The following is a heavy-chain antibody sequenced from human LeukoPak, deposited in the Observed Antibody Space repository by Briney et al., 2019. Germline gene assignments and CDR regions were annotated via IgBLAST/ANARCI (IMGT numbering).Heavy chain of an antibody. CDR3: VPHYFDTNGYYYGY. V-gene: IGHV3-7*01. D-gene: IGHD3-22*01. J-gene: IGHJ4*02. Sequence: AGGSLRLSCAAGFTINNYWMSWVRQAPGKGLECVANINQGGSDKNYVDSVKGRFTISRDNAKKSLFLQMNSLRAEDTAVYYCVPHYFDTNGYYYGYWGQGTPVSVPS. CDR1: GFTINNYW. CDR2: INQGGSDK.